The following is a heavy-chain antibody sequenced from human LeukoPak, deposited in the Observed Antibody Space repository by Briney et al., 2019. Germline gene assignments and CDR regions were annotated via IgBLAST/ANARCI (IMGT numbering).Heavy chain of an antibody. D-gene: IGHD6-13*01. J-gene: IGHJ5*02. CDR1: GGTFSSYA. Sequence: SVKVSCKASGGTFSSYAISWVRQAPGQGLEWMGGIIPIFGTANYAQKFQGRVTITADESTSTAYMELSSLRSEDTAVYYCATWGAYSSSWPYNWFDPWGQGTLVTVSS. CDR3: ATWGAYSSSWPYNWFDP. CDR2: IIPIFGTA. V-gene: IGHV1-69*13.